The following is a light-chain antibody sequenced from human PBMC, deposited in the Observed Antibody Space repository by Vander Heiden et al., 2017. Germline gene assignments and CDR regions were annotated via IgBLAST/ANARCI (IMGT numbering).Light chain of an antibody. CDR3: QTYNSAPYT. Sequence: DIQMTPSPSSLSASVGDRVTITCRASQGIGNYLAWYQQIPGKVPKLLIYAASTLQSGVPSRFSGSGSGTDFTLSISSLQPEDVATYYCQTYNSAPYTFGQGTKLEIK. J-gene: IGKJ2*01. CDR1: QGIGNY. V-gene: IGKV1-27*01. CDR2: AAS.